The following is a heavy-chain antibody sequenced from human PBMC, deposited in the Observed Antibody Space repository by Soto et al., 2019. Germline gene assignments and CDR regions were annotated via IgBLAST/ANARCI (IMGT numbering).Heavy chain of an antibody. CDR1: GFTFSSYD. V-gene: IGHV3-33*01. Sequence: GGSLRLSCAASGFTFSSYDMHWVRQAPGKGLEWVAVIWYDGSNKYYADSVKGRFTISRDNSKNTLYLQMNSLRAEDTAVYYCARDGASDSYQETTVTTFDYWGQGTLVTVSS. CDR3: ARDGASDSYQETTVTTFDY. D-gene: IGHD4-17*01. J-gene: IGHJ4*02. CDR2: IWYDGSNK.